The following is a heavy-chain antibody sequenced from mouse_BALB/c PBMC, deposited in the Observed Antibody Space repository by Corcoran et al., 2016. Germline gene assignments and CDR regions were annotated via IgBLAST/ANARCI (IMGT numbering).Heavy chain of an antibody. CDR1: GFNIKYTY. J-gene: IGHJ1*01. D-gene: IGHD2-1*01. CDR2: LDPANGNT. CDR3: ARRGNLWYFDV. V-gene: IGHV14-3*02. Sequence: EVQLQQSGAELVKPGASVKLSCTASGFNIKYTYMHWVKQRPEQGREWIGRLDPANGNTKYDPKFQGKATITADTSSNTAYLQLSSLTSEDTAVYYCARRGNLWYFDVWGAGTTVTVSS.